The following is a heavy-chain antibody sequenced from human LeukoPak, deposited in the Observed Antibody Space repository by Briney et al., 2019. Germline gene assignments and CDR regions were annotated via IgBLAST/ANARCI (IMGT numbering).Heavy chain of an antibody. CDR2: ISWNSGSI. Sequence: GGSLRLSCAASGFTFDDYAMHWVRQAPGKGLEWVSGISWNSGSIGYADSVKGRFTISRDNAKNSLYLQMNSPRAEDTALYYCAKERVRSSSYYYYYGMDVWGQGTTVTVSS. J-gene: IGHJ6*02. V-gene: IGHV3-9*01. CDR1: GFTFDDYA. D-gene: IGHD6-6*01. CDR3: AKERVRSSSYYYYYGMDV.